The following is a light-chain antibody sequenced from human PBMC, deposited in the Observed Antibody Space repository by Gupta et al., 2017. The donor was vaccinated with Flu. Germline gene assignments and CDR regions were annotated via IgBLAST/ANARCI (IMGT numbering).Light chain of an antibody. J-gene: IGLJ3*02. CDR1: SSNIGTNA. V-gene: IGLV1-36*01. Sequence: QALLPQPPSVSDAPSQEVTISCSGSSSNIGTNAVTWYHPLPVKAPKLLIYYDSLLRSGVPDRFSGAKCGTSASLAISGLQSEDEADYYCAAWNDSLNGAVFGGGTRLTVL. CDR3: AAWNDSLNGAV. CDR2: YDS.